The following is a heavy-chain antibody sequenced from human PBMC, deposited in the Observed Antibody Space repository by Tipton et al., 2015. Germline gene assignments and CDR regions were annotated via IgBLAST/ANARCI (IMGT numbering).Heavy chain of an antibody. CDR2: IDWNGGRT. Sequence: LSLTCAVSGGSISSTNWWTWVRQPPGKGLEWVAGIDWNGGRTGYADSVKGRFIISRDNAQNSLFLQLNSLTAEDTAFYYCAREGSSWYFGVYWGQGTLVSVSS. CDR1: GGSISSTNW. V-gene: IGHV3-20*04. CDR3: AREGSSWYFGVY. J-gene: IGHJ4*02. D-gene: IGHD6-13*01.